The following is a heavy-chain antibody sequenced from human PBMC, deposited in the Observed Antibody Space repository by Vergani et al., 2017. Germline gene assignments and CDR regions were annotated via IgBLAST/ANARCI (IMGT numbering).Heavy chain of an antibody. V-gene: IGHV1-2*04. J-gene: IGHJ5*02. CDR2: INPNSGGT. D-gene: IGHD5-24*01. CDR3: AREMATIKPNWFDP. CDR1: GYTFTSYG. Sequence: QVQLVQSGAEVKKPGASVKVSCKASGYTFTSYGISWVRQAPGQGLEWMGWINPNSGGTNYAQKFQGWVTMTRDTSISTAYMELSRLRSDDTAVYYCAREMATIKPNWFDPWGQGTLVTVSS.